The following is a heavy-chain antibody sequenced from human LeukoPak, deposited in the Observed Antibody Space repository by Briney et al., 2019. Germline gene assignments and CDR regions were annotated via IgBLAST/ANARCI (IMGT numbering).Heavy chain of an antibody. Sequence: SQTLSLTCAISGGNVSSNGAAWNWIRQSPSRGLEWLGRTYYRSKWYNDYAVSVKSRITISPDTSKNQFSLQLNSVTPEDTAVYYCTRGETGVGTSFDYWGQGTLVTVSS. CDR3: TRGETGVGTSFDY. D-gene: IGHD3-10*01. J-gene: IGHJ4*02. V-gene: IGHV6-1*01. CDR2: TYYRSKWYN. CDR1: GGNVSSNGAA.